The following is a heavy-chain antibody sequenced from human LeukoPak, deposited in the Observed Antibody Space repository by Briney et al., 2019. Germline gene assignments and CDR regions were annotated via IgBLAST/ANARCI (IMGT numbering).Heavy chain of an antibody. CDR2: TYFRSKWYN. CDR1: GDSVSSNSAA. D-gene: IGHD2-2*01. Sequence: SQTLSLTCAISGDSVSSNSAARDWIRPSPSRGLEWVGRTYFRSKWYNDYAVSVNSRITINTDTSKNQFSLQLNSVTPEDTAVYYCARVGCSSTSCSEYYFDYWGQGTLITVSS. J-gene: IGHJ4*02. CDR3: ARVGCSSTSCSEYYFDY. V-gene: IGHV6-1*01.